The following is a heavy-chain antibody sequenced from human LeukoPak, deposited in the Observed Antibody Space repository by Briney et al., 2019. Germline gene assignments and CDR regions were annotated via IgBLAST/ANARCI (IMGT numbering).Heavy chain of an antibody. D-gene: IGHD2-15*01. CDR1: GYTFYGYY. V-gene: IGHV1-2*02. Sequence: ASVKVSCKSSGYTFYGYYMHWVRQAPGQGLEWMGWINPNNGGTKYAQNFQGRVTMTRDTSISTAYMELDRLRFDDTAVYYCARVHGGYPFDQWGQGILVTVSS. CDR3: ARVHGGYPFDQ. CDR2: INPNNGGT. J-gene: IGHJ4*02.